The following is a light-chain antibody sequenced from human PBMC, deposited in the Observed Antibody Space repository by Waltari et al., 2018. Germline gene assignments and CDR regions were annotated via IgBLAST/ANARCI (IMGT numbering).Light chain of an antibody. Sequence: QSVLTQPPSVSAAPGQTVTISSSGTSSNLGNHFVSWYQQFPGTAPKLLIYDNNKRPSGIPDRFSGSKSGTSATLVITGLQTGDEADYYCGTWDTSLSKVFGGGTKLTVL. J-gene: IGLJ2*01. CDR1: SSNLGNHF. CDR3: GTWDTSLSKV. CDR2: DNN. V-gene: IGLV1-51*01.